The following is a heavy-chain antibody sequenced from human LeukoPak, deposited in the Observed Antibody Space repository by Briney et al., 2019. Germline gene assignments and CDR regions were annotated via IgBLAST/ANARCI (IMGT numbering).Heavy chain of an antibody. CDR1: GFIVSANY. J-gene: IGHJ5*02. V-gene: IGHV3-53*01. CDR3: ARDYTSIAVAGTSAGFGPYWFDP. Sequence: GGSLRLSCAASGFIVSANYMNWVRQAPGKGLEWVSVIYSGGSPFYADSVKGRFTISRDNSKNTVYLQMNNLRVEDTAVYYCARDYTSIAVAGTSAGFGPYWFDPWGQGTLVTVSS. CDR2: IYSGGSP. D-gene: IGHD6-19*01.